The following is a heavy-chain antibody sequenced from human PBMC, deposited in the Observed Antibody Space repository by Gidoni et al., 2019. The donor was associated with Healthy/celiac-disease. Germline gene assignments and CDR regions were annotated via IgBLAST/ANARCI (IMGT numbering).Heavy chain of an antibody. D-gene: IGHD6-13*01. CDR3: ARLVVAAAGLDWFDP. V-gene: IGHV4-59*01. CDR2: IYYSGST. Sequence: QVQLQESGPGLVKPSETLSSTCTVSGGSISSYYWSWIRQPPGKGLEWIGYIYYSGSTNYTPSLKSRVTISVDTSKNQFSLKLSSVTAADTAVYYCARLVVAAAGLDWFDPWGQGTLVTVSS. CDR1: GGSISSYY. J-gene: IGHJ5*02.